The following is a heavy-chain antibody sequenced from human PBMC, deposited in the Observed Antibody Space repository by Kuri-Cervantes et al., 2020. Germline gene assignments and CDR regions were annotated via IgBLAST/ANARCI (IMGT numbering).Heavy chain of an antibody. V-gene: IGHV3-33*08. Sequence: GESLKISCAASGFTFSSYAMHWVRQAPGKGLEWVAVIWYDGSNKYYADSVKGRFTISRDNSKNTLCLQMNSLRAEDTAVYYCAREGRGSSWSGGEYYYYYMDVWGKGTTVTVSS. CDR1: GFTFSSYA. CDR3: AREGRGSSWSGGEYYYYYMDV. CDR2: IWYDGSNK. D-gene: IGHD6-13*01. J-gene: IGHJ6*03.